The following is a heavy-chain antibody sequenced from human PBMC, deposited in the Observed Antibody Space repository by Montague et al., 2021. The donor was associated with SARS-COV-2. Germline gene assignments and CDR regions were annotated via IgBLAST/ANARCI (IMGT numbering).Heavy chain of an antibody. J-gene: IGHJ4*02. CDR3: AKDPHYDFWSGYYFDY. V-gene: IGHV3-23*03. CDR2: IYSGGSST. CDR1: GFTFSNYA. Sequence: SLRLSCAASGFTFSNYAMSWVRQAPGKGLEWVSVIYSGGSSTYYSDSSNGRFTISRDNSKNTLYLQMNSLRAEDTAVYYCAKDPHYDFWSGYYFDYWGQGTLVTVSS. D-gene: IGHD3-3*01.